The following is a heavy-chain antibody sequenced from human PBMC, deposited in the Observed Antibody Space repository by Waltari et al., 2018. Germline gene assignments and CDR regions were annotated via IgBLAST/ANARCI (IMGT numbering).Heavy chain of an antibody. V-gene: IGHV4-61*02. J-gene: IGHJ4*02. CDR1: GGSISSGSYY. CDR3: ARSQQRLVVVTAIRY. CDR2: IYTSGST. D-gene: IGHD2-21*02. Sequence: QVQLQESGPGLVKPSQTLSLTCTVSGGSISSGSYYWSWIRQPAGKGLVWIGRIYTSGSTNYNPPLKSRVTISVDTSKNQCSLKLSRLRSDDTAVYSCARSQQRLVVVTAIRYWGQGTLVTVSS.